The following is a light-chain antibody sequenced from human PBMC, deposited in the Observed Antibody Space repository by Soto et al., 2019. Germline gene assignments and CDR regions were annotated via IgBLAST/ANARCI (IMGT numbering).Light chain of an antibody. CDR2: DAS. J-gene: IGKJ2*01. Sequence: EIVLTQSPATLSLSPGERATLSCKASQSVSSYLAWYQQRPGQAPRLLIYDASNRATGIPARFSGSGSGTDFTLNISSLEPEDFAVYYCQQLTNWPLTFGQGTKLEIK. CDR1: QSVSSY. V-gene: IGKV3-11*01. CDR3: QQLTNWPLT.